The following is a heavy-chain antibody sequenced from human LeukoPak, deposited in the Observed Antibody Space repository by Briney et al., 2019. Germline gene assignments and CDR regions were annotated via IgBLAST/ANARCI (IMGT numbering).Heavy chain of an antibody. CDR2: IKSTTDGGTT. V-gene: IGHV3-15*01. CDR3: PTDYGATSGGY. CDR1: GFTFSNGW. J-gene: IGHJ4*02. D-gene: IGHD4-23*01. Sequence: GGSLRLSCAVSGFTFSNGWLSWVRQAPGKGLEWVGRIKSTTDGGTTDYTAPVKGRFTISRDDSKNTLYLQVNSLRTEDTAVYYCPTDYGATSGGYWGQGTLVTVSS.